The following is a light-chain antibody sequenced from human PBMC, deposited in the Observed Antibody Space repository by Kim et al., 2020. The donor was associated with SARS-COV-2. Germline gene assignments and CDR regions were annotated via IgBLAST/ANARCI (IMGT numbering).Light chain of an antibody. Sequence: PGSISCRSGQSLLHSNGYNFLDWYLQKPGQSPQLLIHLGSIRASGVPDRFSGSGSGTDFILKISRVEPEDVGLYYCMQAFRAPWTFGQGTKVDIK. CDR2: LGS. J-gene: IGKJ1*01. CDR1: QSLLHSNGYNF. V-gene: IGKV2-28*01. CDR3: MQAFRAPWT.